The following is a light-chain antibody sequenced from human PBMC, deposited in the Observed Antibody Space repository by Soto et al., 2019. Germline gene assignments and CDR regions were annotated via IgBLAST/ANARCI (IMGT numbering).Light chain of an antibody. CDR2: KAS. V-gene: IGKV1-5*03. CDR1: QTISSW. CDR3: QHYNSYSEA. J-gene: IGKJ1*01. Sequence: DIGLIRARSTVYEPVGDRVTITCRASQTISSWLAWYQQKPGKAPKLLIYKASTLKSGVPSRFSGSGSGTEFTLTISSLQPDDFATYYCQHYNSYSEAFGQGTKVDLK.